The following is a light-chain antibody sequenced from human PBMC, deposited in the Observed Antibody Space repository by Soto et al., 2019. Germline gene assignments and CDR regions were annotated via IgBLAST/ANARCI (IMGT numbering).Light chain of an antibody. J-gene: IGKJ1*01. V-gene: IGKV3-20*01. CDR2: GAS. CDR3: QHYGRSLWT. Sequence: EIVLTQSPGTLSLSPGERATLSCRASQSVRSTDLAWYQQXXXXAPRLLIYGASGRATGIPDRFSGSGSGTDFTLAITGLEPEDFAVYYCQHYGRSLWTFGQGTRVEI. CDR1: QSVRSTD.